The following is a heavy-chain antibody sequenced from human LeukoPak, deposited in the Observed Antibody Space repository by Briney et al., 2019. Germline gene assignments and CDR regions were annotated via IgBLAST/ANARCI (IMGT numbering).Heavy chain of an antibody. CDR1: GYTFTSYG. J-gene: IGHJ6*02. D-gene: IGHD3-3*01. V-gene: IGHV1-18*01. CDR2: ISAYNGNT. Sequence: ASVKVSCKASGYTFTSYGISWVRQAPGQGLEWMGWISAYNGNTNYAQKLQGRVTMTTYTSTSTAYMELRSLRSDDTAVYYCAREKHYDFWSGYNYYYYGMDVWGQGTTVTVSS. CDR3: AREKHYDFWSGYNYYYYGMDV.